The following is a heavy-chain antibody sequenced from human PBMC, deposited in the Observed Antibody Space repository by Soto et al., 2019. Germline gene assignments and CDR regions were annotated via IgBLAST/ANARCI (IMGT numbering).Heavy chain of an antibody. Sequence: SETLSLTCTVSGGSISSYYGSWIRQPPGKGLEWIGYIYYSGSTNYNPSLKSRVTISVDTSKNQFSLKLSSVTAADTAVYYCARSSEDYYDLNALNWFDPWGQGTLVTVSS. V-gene: IGHV4-59*01. CDR1: GGSISSYY. CDR2: IYYSGST. CDR3: ARSSEDYYDLNALNWFDP. J-gene: IGHJ5*02. D-gene: IGHD3-22*01.